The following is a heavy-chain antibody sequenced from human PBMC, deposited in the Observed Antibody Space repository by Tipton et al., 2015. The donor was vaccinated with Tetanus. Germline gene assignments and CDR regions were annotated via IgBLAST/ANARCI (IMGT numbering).Heavy chain of an antibody. CDR3: VRGRGLGAYSFGFEY. J-gene: IGHJ4*02. V-gene: IGHV4-30-2*01. D-gene: IGHD5-18*01. Sequence: TLSLTCTLSGGLITTGGYSWGWIRQTPGQGLEWIGYIYQTDSTYYNPSLRSRLTISISRSKNQFSLKLTSVTAADTAVYYCVRGRGLGAYSFGFEYWGQVAPVTVSS. CDR2: IYQTDST. CDR1: GGLITTGGYS.